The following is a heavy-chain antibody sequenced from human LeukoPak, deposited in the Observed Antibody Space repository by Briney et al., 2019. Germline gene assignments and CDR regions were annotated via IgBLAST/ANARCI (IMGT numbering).Heavy chain of an antibody. CDR1: GYTFTSYY. V-gene: IGHV1-46*01. CDR3: ASPLYGYKSRFAFDI. J-gene: IGHJ3*02. CDR2: INPSGGST. D-gene: IGHD5-24*01. Sequence: GASVKVSCKASGYTFTSYYMHWVRQAPGQGLEWMGIINPSGGSTSYAQKFQGRVTMTRDTSTSTVYMELSSLRSEDTAVYYCASPLYGYKSRFAFDIWGQGTMVTVSS.